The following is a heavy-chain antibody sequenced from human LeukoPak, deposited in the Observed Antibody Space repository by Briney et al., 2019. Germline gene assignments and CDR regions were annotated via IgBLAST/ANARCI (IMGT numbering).Heavy chain of an antibody. D-gene: IGHD6-13*01. CDR3: ARESTAAGTS. V-gene: IGHV3-30*03. CDR2: ISYDGSKK. Sequence: GGSLRLSCAASGFTFSNYGMHWVRQAPGKGLEWVAVISYDGSKKYYADSVKGRFTFSRDNSENTLYLQMNSLRAEDTAVYYCARESTAAGTSWGQGTLVTVSS. CDR1: GFTFSNYG. J-gene: IGHJ5*02.